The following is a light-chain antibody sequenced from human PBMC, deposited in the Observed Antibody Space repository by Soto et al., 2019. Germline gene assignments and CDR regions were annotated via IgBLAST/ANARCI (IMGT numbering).Light chain of an antibody. V-gene: IGLV2-8*01. CDR2: EVS. CDR1: SSDVGGYNY. Sequence: QSALTQPPSASGSPGQSVTISCTGTSSDVGGYNYVSWYQQHPGKAPKLMIYEVSKRPSGVPVRLSGSKSGNTASLTVSGLQVEDEADYYCASYTGSDTLVFGGGTKLTVL. CDR3: ASYTGSDTLV. J-gene: IGLJ2*01.